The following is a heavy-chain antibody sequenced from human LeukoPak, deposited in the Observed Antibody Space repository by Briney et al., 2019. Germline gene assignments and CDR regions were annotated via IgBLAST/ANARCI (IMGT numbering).Heavy chain of an antibody. CDR3: AKDQIGSIAVAGTPY. D-gene: IGHD6-19*01. CDR2: ISGSGGST. V-gene: IGHV3-23*01. Sequence: GGSLRLSCAASGFTFSSYAISWVRQAPGKGLEWVSAISGSGGSTYYADSVKGRFTISRDNSKNTLYLQMNSLRAEDTAVYYCAKDQIGSIAVAGTPYWGQGTLVTVSS. J-gene: IGHJ4*02. CDR1: GFTFSSYA.